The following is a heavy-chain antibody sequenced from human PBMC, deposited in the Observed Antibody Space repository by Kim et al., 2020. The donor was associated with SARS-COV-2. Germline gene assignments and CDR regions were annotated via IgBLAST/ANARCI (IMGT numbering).Heavy chain of an antibody. Sequence: ASVKVSCKASGYTFTSYYMHWVRQAPGQGLEWMGIINPSGGSTSYAQKFQGRVTMTRNTSTSTVYMELSSLRSEDTAVYYCARTVVSVEYFQHWGQGTLVTVSS. CDR3: ARTVVSVEYFQH. D-gene: IGHD2-15*01. CDR2: INPSGGST. V-gene: IGHV1-46*01. J-gene: IGHJ1*01. CDR1: GYTFTSYY.